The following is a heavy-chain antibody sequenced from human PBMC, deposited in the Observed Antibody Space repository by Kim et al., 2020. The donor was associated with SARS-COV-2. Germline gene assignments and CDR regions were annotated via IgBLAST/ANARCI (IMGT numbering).Heavy chain of an antibody. J-gene: IGHJ3*02. Sequence: GGSLRLSCAASGFTFSSYWMHWVRQAPGKGLVWVSRINSDGSSTSYADSVKGRFTISRDNAKNTLYLQMNSLRAEDTAVYYCARGVMARAFDIWGQGTMVTVSS. D-gene: IGHD2-21*01. CDR3: ARGVMARAFDI. CDR2: INSDGSST. CDR1: GFTFSSYW. V-gene: IGHV3-74*01.